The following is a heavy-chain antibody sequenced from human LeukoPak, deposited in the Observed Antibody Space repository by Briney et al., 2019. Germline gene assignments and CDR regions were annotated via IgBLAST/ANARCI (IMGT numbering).Heavy chain of an antibody. CDR1: GFTFSSYA. J-gene: IGHJ4*02. CDR2: ILGSGSGDST. Sequence: GGSLRLSCAASGFTFSSYAMSWVRQAPGKGLEWVSTILGSGSGDSTYYADSVKGRFTISRDNAKNSLYLQMNSLRAEDTAVYYCARDIGQPAAGGFDYWGQGTLVTVSS. D-gene: IGHD6-25*01. V-gene: IGHV3-23*01. CDR3: ARDIGQPAAGGFDY.